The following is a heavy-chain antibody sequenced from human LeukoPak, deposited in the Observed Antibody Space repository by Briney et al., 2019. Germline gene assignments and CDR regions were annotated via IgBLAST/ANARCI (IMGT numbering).Heavy chain of an antibody. CDR3: ARGGMVLRYFAGV. V-gene: IGHV4-34*01. J-gene: IGHJ4*02. CDR1: GGSFSGYY. Sequence: SETLSLTCAVYGGSFSGYYWSWIRQPPGKGLEWIGEINHSGSTNYNPSLKSRVTISVDTSKNQFSLKLSSVTAADTAVHYCARGGMVLRYFAGVWGQGTLVTVSS. D-gene: IGHD3-9*01. CDR2: INHSGST.